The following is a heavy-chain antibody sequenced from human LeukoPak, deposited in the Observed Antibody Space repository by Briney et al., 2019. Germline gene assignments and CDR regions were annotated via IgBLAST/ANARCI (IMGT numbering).Heavy chain of an antibody. Sequence: GRSLRLSCAASGFTFSSYAMGWVRQPPGKVLEWVSAISGSGGSTYYADSVKGRFTISRDNSKNTLSLQMNSLRAEDTAVYYCAKGRSGWNYFDYWGQGTLVTVSS. CDR2: ISGSGGST. CDR3: AKGRSGWNYFDY. J-gene: IGHJ4*02. D-gene: IGHD6-19*01. V-gene: IGHV3-23*01. CDR1: GFTFSSYA.